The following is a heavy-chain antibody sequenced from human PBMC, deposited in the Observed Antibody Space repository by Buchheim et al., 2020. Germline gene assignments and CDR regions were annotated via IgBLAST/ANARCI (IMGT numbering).Heavy chain of an antibody. CDR1: GFTFSSYA. CDR2: VSYDGNHK. D-gene: IGHD3-16*01. CDR3: TREVGGLWRLGALWDGMDV. Sequence: QVQLVEPGGGVVQPGRSLRLSCAASGFTFSSYALHWVRQAPGKGLEWVAVVSYDGNHKYYADSVKGRFTISRDNFENTLSLQMNSLRAEDTAVYYCTREVGGLWRLGALWDGMDVWGQGTT. V-gene: IGHV3-30-3*01. J-gene: IGHJ6*02.